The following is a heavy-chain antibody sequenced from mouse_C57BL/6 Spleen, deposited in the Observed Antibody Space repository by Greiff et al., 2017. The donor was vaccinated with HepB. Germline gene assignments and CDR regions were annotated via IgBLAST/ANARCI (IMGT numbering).Heavy chain of an antibody. V-gene: IGHV1-54*01. CDR1: GYAFTNYL. J-gene: IGHJ2*01. Sequence: VQLQQSGAELVRPGTSVKVSFKASGYAFTNYLIAWVKQRPGQGLEGIGVINPGSGGTKYNEKFKGKATLTADKSSSTAYMQLSSLTSEDSAVYFGARSDYGYLFDYWGQGTTLTVSS. D-gene: IGHD2-2*01. CDR3: ARSDYGYLFDY. CDR2: INPGSGGT.